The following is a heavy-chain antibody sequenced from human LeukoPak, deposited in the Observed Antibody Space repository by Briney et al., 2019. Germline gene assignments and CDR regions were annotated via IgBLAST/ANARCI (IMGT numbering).Heavy chain of an antibody. CDR3: VVVVEPPDSDGFDV. Sequence: GGSLRLSCAASGFTFGNSWVHWVRQAPGKGLVWVSLINADGSTTTYADSVKGRFTISRDNARNTVSLQMNSMTIEDTAVYYCVVVVEPPDSDGFDVWGQGTMITVSS. CDR1: GFTFGNSW. V-gene: IGHV3-74*01. D-gene: IGHD1-14*01. J-gene: IGHJ3*01. CDR2: INADGSTT.